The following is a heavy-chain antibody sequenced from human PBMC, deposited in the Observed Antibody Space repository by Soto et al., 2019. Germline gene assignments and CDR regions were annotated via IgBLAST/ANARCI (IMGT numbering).Heavy chain of an antibody. J-gene: IGHJ6*02. CDR2: IFSNDEK. V-gene: IGHV2-26*01. CDR1: GFSLSNARMG. D-gene: IGHD2-15*01. Sequence: QVTLKESGPVLVKPTETLTLTCTVSGFSLSNARMGVSWICQPPGKALEWLAHIFSNDEKSYSTSLKSRLTISKDTSKSQVVLTMTNMDSVDTATYYCARISTAVDYYGVDVSGQGTTVTVSS. CDR3: ARISTAVDYYGVDV.